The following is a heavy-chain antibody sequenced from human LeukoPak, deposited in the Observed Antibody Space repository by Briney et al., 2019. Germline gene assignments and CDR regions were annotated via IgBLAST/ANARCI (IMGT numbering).Heavy chain of an antibody. Sequence: SETLSLTCTVSGGSLSSSSYYWGWIRQPPGKGLEWIGSIYYSGSTYYNPSLKSRVTISVDTSKNQFSLKLSSVTAADTAVYYCARSVMVYAAIQEYYFDYWGQGTLVTVSS. D-gene: IGHD2-8*01. J-gene: IGHJ4*02. CDR2: IYYSGST. V-gene: IGHV4-39*01. CDR1: GGSLSSSSYY. CDR3: ARSVMVYAAIQEYYFDY.